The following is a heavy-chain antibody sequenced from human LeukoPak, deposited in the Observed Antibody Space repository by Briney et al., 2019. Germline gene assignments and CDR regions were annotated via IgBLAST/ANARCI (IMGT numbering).Heavy chain of an antibody. V-gene: IGHV4-4*07. J-gene: IGHJ4*02. Sequence: SETLSLTCTVSGGSISSYYRSWIRQPAGKGLEWIGHIYNSGSTNYNPSLKGRVTMSVATSKNQFSLHLSSVPAADTAVYYCARSAFLVTAPGLYYFDYWGQGTLVAVSS. CDR1: GGSISSYY. D-gene: IGHD6-13*01. CDR2: IYNSGST. CDR3: ARSAFLVTAPGLYYFDY.